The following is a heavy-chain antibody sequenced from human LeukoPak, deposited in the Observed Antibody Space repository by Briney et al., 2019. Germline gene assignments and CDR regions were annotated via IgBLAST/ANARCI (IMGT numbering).Heavy chain of an antibody. CDR1: VFTFDDYA. CDR2: ISWNSGSI. D-gene: IGHD5-18*01. J-gene: IGHJ4*02. CDR3: AKDRGYSYGYVVDY. Sequence: QSGGSLRLSCAASVFTFDDYAMHWVRQAPGKGLEWVSSISWNSGSIGYADSVKGRFTISRLNAMKSLYLQMNSLGAEDTALYYCAKDRGYSYGYVVDYWGQGTLVTVSS. V-gene: IGHV3-9*01.